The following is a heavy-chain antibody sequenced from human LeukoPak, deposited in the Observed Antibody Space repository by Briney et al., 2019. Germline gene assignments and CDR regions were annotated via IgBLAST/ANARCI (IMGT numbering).Heavy chain of an antibody. V-gene: IGHV3-23*01. CDR2: VSGSGGTT. J-gene: IGHJ4*02. D-gene: IGHD3-22*01. Sequence: RGSLRLSCAASGFPLSSYAMSWVRQAPGKGLEWVSVVSGSGGTTYYADSVKGRFTISRDTAKNPLYLQMNSLTAGDTAVYYCAKSDYDDSSGHPSSFEYWGQGTLVTVSS. CDR1: GFPLSSYA. CDR3: AKSDYDDSSGHPSSFEY.